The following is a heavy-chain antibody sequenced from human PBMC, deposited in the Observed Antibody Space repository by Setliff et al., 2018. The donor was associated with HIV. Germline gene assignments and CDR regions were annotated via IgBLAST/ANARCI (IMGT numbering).Heavy chain of an antibody. CDR2: IYFSGSA. CDR3: ARGRVFCDGDSCYHFDY. D-gene: IGHD2-21*02. V-gene: IGHV4-31*01. Sequence: SETLSLTCNASGDSIISGNFFWSWIRQSPGKGLEWIGYIYFSGSATHNPSLTSPVTISVDTSKNEFYLTLSSVTAADTAVYYCARGRVFCDGDSCYHFDYWGQGILVTVSS. CDR1: GDSIISGNFF. J-gene: IGHJ4*02.